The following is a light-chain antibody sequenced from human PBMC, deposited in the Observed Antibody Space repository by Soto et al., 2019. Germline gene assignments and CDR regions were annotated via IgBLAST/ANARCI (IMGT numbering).Light chain of an antibody. J-gene: IGKJ1*01. Sequence: EIVLTQSPGTLTLSPGEPATLSCRPSQSATPRYLAWYQQKPGQAPRLLIFGASIRDTGIPDRFSGSGSGTDFTLTISRLESEDFAVYYCQQYGSSPGTFGQGTKVDIK. CDR1: QSATPRY. CDR2: GAS. CDR3: QQYGSSPGT. V-gene: IGKV3-20*01.